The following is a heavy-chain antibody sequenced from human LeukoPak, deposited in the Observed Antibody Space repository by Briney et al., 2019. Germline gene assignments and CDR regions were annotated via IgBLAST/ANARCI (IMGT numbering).Heavy chain of an antibody. D-gene: IGHD3-3*01. J-gene: IGHJ3*02. V-gene: IGHV3-11*04. Sequence: GGSLRLSCAASGFTFSDYYMNWVRQAPGKGLEWVSYISSSGSTIYYADSVKGRFTISRDNAKNSLYLQMNSLRAEDTAVYYCARGSSPIFGVVTSQDAFDIWGQGTMVTVSS. CDR1: GFTFSDYY. CDR2: ISSSGSTI. CDR3: ARGSSPIFGVVTSQDAFDI.